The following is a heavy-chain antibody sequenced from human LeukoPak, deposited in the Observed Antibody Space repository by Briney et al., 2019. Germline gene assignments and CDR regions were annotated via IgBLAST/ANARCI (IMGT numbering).Heavy chain of an antibody. V-gene: IGHV4-59*01. J-gene: IGHJ4*02. CDR1: GGSISSYY. D-gene: IGHD3-3*01. CDR2: ISYSGNI. Sequence: ESGPRLVKPSETLSLTCTVSGGSISSYYWSWIRQPPGKGLEWIGYISYSGNINYNPSLKSRVTISVDTSKNQFSLKLSSVTAANTAVYYCARGGGTSYDFWGGYYYWGQGTLVTVSS. CDR3: ARGGGTSYDFWGGYYY.